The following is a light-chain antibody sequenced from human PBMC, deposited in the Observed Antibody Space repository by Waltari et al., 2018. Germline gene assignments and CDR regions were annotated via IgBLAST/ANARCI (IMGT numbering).Light chain of an antibody. CDR2: VNSDGSH. J-gene: IGLJ2*01. CDR1: SGHSSYA. Sequence: QLVLTQSPTASASLVASVKPTCTLSSGHSSYAIAWNQQQTEKGPRYLMKVNSDGSHKKGDGLPDRLSGSSSGTERYLTISSLQSEDEADYYCQTWGTGIQVFGGGTKLTVL. V-gene: IGLV4-69*01. CDR3: QTWGTGIQV.